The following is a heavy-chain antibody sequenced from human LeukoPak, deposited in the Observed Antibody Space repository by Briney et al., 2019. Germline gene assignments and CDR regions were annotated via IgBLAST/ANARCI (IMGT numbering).Heavy chain of an antibody. V-gene: IGHV4-61*02. CDR2: IYTSGST. CDR3: ARGVTSYYDSSGYLGLAFDI. J-gene: IGHJ3*02. CDR1: GGSISSGSYY. Sequence: SETLSLTCTVSGGSISSGSYYWSWIRQPAGKGLEWIGRIYTSGSTNYNPSLKSRVTISVDTSKNQFSLKLSSVTAADTAVYYCARGVTSYYDSSGYLGLAFDIWGQGTMVTVSS. D-gene: IGHD3-22*01.